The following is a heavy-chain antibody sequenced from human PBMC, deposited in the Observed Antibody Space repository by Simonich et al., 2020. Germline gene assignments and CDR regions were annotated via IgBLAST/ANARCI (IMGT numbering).Heavy chain of an antibody. CDR2: ISNDGINK. CDR3: ARDRNWGWFDP. CDR1: GFTFSSYA. D-gene: IGHD7-27*01. V-gene: IGHV3-30*07. J-gene: IGHJ5*02. Sequence: QVQLVESGGGVVQPGRSLRLSCAASGFTFSSYAMHWVRQAPGKGLEWVAVISNDGINKYYADSVKGRFTISRDNSKNTLYLQMNSLRAEDTAVYYCARDRNWGWFDPWGQGTLVTVSS.